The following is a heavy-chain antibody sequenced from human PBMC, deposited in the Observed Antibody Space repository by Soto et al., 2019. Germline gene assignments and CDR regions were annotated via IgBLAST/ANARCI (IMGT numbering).Heavy chain of an antibody. D-gene: IGHD6-19*01. Sequence: QVQLQESGPGLVKPSETLSLTCTVSGGSISDYYWSWIRQSPEKGLEWIGYIHSSGSTKYNPSLESRVTISVDKSKKQFSLSLSSVTATDTAVYYCARGRSTGWYGGHDYWGQGAPATVSS. CDR1: GGSISDYY. CDR2: IHSSGST. V-gene: IGHV4-4*08. CDR3: ARGRSTGWYGGHDY. J-gene: IGHJ4*02.